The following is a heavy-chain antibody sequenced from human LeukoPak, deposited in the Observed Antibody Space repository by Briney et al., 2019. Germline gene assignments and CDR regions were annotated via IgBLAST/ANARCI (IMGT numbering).Heavy chain of an antibody. CDR1: GGSFSGYY. CDR3: ARGTSARVD. D-gene: IGHD1-26*01. Sequence: SETLSLTCAVYGGSFSGYYWSWIRQSPGKGLEWIGEINHSGSTNYNPSLKSRVTISVDTSKNQFSLKLSSATAADTAVYSCARGTSARVDWGQGTLVSVSS. V-gene: IGHV4-34*01. CDR2: INHSGST. J-gene: IGHJ4*02.